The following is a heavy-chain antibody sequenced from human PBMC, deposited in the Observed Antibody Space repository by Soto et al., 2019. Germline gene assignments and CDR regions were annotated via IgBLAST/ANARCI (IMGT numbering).Heavy chain of an antibody. CDR3: ARGYCSGGSCFKYNYHGMDV. Sequence: SVKVSCKASGGTVSSYAISLVRQAPGQELEWMGGIIPVFGTANYAQKLQGRVTITADESTSTAYMELSSLRSEDTAVYYCARGYCSGGSCFKYNYHGMDVWGQGATVTVSS. CDR1: GGTVSSYA. CDR2: IIPVFGTA. D-gene: IGHD2-15*01. J-gene: IGHJ6*02. V-gene: IGHV1-69*13.